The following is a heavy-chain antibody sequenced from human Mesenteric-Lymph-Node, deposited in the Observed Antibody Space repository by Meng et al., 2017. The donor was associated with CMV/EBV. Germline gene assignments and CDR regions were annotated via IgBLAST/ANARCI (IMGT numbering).Heavy chain of an antibody. D-gene: IGHD6-13*01. CDR2: INPNNGGT. CDR3: AREERFEGSSRYGDVDY. Sequence: TFSGYYMQWVRQAPGQRLEWMGRINPNNGGTNFAQNFQGRLTMTRDTSISTLYMELSSLRSDDTAVYYCAREERFEGSSRYGDVDYWGQGTLVTVSS. V-gene: IGHV1-2*06. J-gene: IGHJ4*02. CDR1: TFSGYY.